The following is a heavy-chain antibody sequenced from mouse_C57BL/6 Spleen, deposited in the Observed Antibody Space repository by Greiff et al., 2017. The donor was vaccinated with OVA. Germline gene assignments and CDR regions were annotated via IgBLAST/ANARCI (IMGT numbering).Heavy chain of an antibody. V-gene: IGHV1-54*01. CDR3: AREDYGAMDY. Sequence: VQLQQSGAELVRPGTSVKVSCKASGYAFTNYLIEWVKQRPGQGLEWIGVINPGSGGTNYNEKFKGKATLTADKSSSTAYMQLSSLTSEDSAVYVCAREDYGAMDYWGQGTSVTVSS. J-gene: IGHJ4*01. CDR1: GYAFTNYL. CDR2: INPGSGGT. D-gene: IGHD2-4*01.